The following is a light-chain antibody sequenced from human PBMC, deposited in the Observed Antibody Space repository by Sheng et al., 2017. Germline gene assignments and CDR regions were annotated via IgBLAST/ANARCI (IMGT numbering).Light chain of an antibody. Sequence: DIQMTQSPSSLSAYVGDRVTITCRASQGISNSLAWYQQTPGKVPKLLIYGASTLQSGVPSRFSGSGSGTDFTLTISSLQPEDVATYYCQMYNSAPWTFGPGTKVEIK. CDR2: GAS. CDR3: QMYNSAPWT. V-gene: IGKV1-27*01. J-gene: IGKJ1*01. CDR1: QGISNS.